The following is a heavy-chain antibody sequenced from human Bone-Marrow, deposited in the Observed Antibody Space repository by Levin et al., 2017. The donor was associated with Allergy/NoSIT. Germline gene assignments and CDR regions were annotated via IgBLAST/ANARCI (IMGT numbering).Heavy chain of an antibody. Sequence: SETLSLTCAVSGGSISSGGYSWSWIRQPPGKGLEWIGYIYHSGSTYYNPSLKSRVTISVDRSKNQFSLKLSSVTAADTAVYYCARVWPPTTVTEENWFDPWGQGTLVTVSS. V-gene: IGHV4-30-2*01. CDR3: ARVWPPTTVTEENWFDP. CDR1: GGSISSGGYS. CDR2: IYHSGST. J-gene: IGHJ5*02. D-gene: IGHD4-17*01.